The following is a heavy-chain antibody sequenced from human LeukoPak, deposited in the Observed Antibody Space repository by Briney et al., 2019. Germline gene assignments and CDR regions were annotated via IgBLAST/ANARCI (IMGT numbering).Heavy chain of an antibody. CDR1: GFTFSSYA. J-gene: IGHJ4*02. V-gene: IGHV3-23*01. Sequence: PGGSLRPSCAASGFTFSSYAMSWVRQAPGKGLEWVSAISGSGGSTYYADSVRGRFTISRDNSKNTLYLQMNSLRAEDTAVYYCAMPIAYCGGDCYSPFDYWGQGTLVTVSS. CDR2: ISGSGGST. D-gene: IGHD2-21*01. CDR3: AMPIAYCGGDCYSPFDY.